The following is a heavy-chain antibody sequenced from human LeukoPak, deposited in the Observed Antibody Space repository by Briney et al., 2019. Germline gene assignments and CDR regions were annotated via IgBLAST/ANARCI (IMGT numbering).Heavy chain of an antibody. J-gene: IGHJ4*02. D-gene: IGHD5-18*01. CDR3: ARSEYTAPPDY. CDR2: INHSGST. CDR1: GGSFSGYY. V-gene: IGHV4-34*01. Sequence: SETLSLTCAAYGGSFSGYYWSWIRQPPGKGLEWIGEINHSGSTNYNLSLKSRVTISVDTSKNQFSLKLSSVTAADTAVYYCARSEYTAPPDYWGQGTLVTVSS.